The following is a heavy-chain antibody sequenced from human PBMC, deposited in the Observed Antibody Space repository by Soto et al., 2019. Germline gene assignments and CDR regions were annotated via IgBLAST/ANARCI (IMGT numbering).Heavy chain of an antibody. CDR2: INVGTGTT. CDR3: VRGAGSCGGDCWNDYYYPMDV. J-gene: IGHJ6*02. D-gene: IGHD2-21*02. CDR1: GCIFSIYA. V-gene: IGHV1-3*01. Sequence: VKVSWKAHGCIFSIYAVSWARQAPGQRRPWLAWINVGTGTTKYSQKFQGRVTFARDTSASKVYMELSSLTSEDTAVYYCVRGAGSCGGDCWNDYYYPMDVWGQRTMVTSP.